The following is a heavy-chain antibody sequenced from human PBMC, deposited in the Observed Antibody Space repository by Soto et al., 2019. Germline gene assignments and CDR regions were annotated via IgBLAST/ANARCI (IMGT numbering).Heavy chain of an antibody. V-gene: IGHV1-3*01. D-gene: IGHD6-13*01. CDR2: INAGNGST. J-gene: IGHJ6*02. CDR3: ASQQQLAKSRYYYYGMDV. CDR1: GYTFTSYA. Sequence: ASVKVSCKASGYTFTSYAMHWVRQAPGQRLEWMGWINAGNGSTSYAQRFQGRVTMTRDTSTSTVYMELSSLRSEDTAVYYCASQQQLAKSRYYYYGMDVWGQGTTVTVSS.